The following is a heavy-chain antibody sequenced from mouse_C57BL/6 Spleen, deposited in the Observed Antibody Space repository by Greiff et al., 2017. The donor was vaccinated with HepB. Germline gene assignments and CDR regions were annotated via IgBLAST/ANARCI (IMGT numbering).Heavy chain of an antibody. CDR2: IHPNSGST. V-gene: IGHV1-64*01. CDR3: AREELTTVVARGDYYAMDY. J-gene: IGHJ4*01. Sequence: QVQLQQSGAELVKPGASVKLSCKASGYTFTSYWMHWVKQRPGQGLEWIGMIHPNSGSTNYNEKFKSKATLTVDKSSSTAYMQLSSLTSEDSAVYYCAREELTTVVARGDYYAMDYWGQGTSVTVSS. D-gene: IGHD1-1*01. CDR1: GYTFTSYW.